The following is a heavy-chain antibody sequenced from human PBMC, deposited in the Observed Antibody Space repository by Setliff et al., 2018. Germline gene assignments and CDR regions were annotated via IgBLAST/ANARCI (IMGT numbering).Heavy chain of an antibody. J-gene: IGHJ6*03. Sequence: PSETLSLTCAVSGGSISSSSYYWGWIRQPPGKGLEWIGSIYYSGTTYYNPSLKSRVTISVDTSKNQSSLKLSSVTAADTAVYYCARLGGSSSGFYYYYYYMDVWGKGTTVTVSS. CDR2: IYYSGTT. CDR1: GGSISSSSYY. V-gene: IGHV4-39*01. CDR3: ARLGGSSSGFYYYYYYMDV. D-gene: IGHD6-6*01.